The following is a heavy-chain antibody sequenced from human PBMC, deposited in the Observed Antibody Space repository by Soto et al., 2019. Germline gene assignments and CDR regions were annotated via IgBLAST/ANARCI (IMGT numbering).Heavy chain of an antibody. CDR2: IYTSGST. J-gene: IGHJ4*02. V-gene: IGHV4-61*02. CDR3: ARGLPLAAAGSTTVFDY. CDR1: GGSITSAGYY. D-gene: IGHD6-13*01. Sequence: SETLSLTCTVSGGSITSAGYYWSWIRQPAGKGLEWIGRIYTSGSTNYNPSLKSRVTMSVDTSKNQFSLKLSSVTAADTAVYYCARGLPLAAAGSTTVFDYWGQGTLVTVSS.